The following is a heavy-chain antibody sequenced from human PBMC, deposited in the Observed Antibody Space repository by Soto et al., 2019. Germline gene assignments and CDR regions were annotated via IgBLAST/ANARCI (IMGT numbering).Heavy chain of an antibody. CDR1: GSTFSSYS. CDR2: INSDGSST. V-gene: IGHV3-74*01. CDR3: TRDLWARHPDE. J-gene: IGHJ4*02. D-gene: IGHD1-26*01. Sequence: GGSLRLSCAAPGSTFSSYSMNWVRQAPGEGLVWVSRINSDGSSTNYADSVKGRFTVSRDNAKNTLYLQMNSLRAEDTAVYSCTRDLWARHPDEWGQASLVTVS.